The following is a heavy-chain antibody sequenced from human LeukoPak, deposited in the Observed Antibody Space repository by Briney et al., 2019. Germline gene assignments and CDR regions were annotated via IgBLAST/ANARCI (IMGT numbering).Heavy chain of an antibody. CDR3: ARGGDDSSGYYNWYFDL. J-gene: IGHJ2*01. V-gene: IGHV4-59*06. CDR1: GGSISSCY. Sequence: SETLSLTCTVSGGSISSCYWSWIRQPAGKGLEWIGYIYYSGSTYYNPSLKSRVTISVDTSKNQFSLKLSSVTAADTAVYYCARGGDDSSGYYNWYFDLWGRGTLVTVSS. CDR2: IYYSGST. D-gene: IGHD3-22*01.